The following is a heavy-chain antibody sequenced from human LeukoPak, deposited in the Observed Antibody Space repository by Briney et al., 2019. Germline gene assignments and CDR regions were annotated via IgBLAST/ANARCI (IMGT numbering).Heavy chain of an antibody. J-gene: IGHJ4*02. V-gene: IGHV3-30*18. CDR2: ISYDGSNK. CDR3: AKVRLRYFDSRFDY. CDR1: GFTFSNYG. D-gene: IGHD3-9*01. Sequence: GGSLRLSCAVSGFTFSNYGMHWVRQAPGKGLEWVAVISYDGSNKYYADSVKGRFTISRDNSKNTLYLQMNSLRAEDTAVYYCAKVRLRYFDSRFDYWGQGTLVTVSS.